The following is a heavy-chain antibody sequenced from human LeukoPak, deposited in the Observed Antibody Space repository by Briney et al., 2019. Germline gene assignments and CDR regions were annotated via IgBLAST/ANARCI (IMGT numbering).Heavy chain of an antibody. CDR1: GYTFTSYA. D-gene: IGHD3-22*01. Sequence: ASVKVSCKASGYTFTSYAMNWVRQAPGQGLEWMGWINTNTGNPTYAQGFTGRFVFSLDPSVSTAYLQFSSLKAEDTAVYYCARANYYDSSGYYGPSDYWGQGTLVTVSS. CDR3: ARANYYDSSGYYGPSDY. J-gene: IGHJ4*02. V-gene: IGHV7-4-1*02. CDR2: INTNTGNP.